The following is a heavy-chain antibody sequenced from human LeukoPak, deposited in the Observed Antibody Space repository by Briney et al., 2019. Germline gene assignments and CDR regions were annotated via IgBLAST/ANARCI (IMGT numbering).Heavy chain of an antibody. CDR2: VSAYNGNT. CDR3: ARVDSSGLEFDY. Sequence: ASVKVSCKPSGYTCISYAITWVRQSPGGRLEWMGWVSAYNGNTNYAQKLQGRVTMTTDTSTTTAYMELGSLRSDDTAVYYCARVDSSGLEFDYWGQGTLVTVSS. J-gene: IGHJ4*02. CDR1: GYTCISYA. D-gene: IGHD6-19*01. V-gene: IGHV1-18*01.